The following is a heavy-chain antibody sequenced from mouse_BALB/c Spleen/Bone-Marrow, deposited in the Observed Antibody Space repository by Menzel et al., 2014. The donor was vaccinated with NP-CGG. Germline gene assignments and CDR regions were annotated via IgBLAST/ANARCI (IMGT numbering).Heavy chain of an antibody. CDR3: ARSGKIRNAMDY. Sequence: QVQLQQSGAKLVRPGVPVKISCKGSGYTFTDHAMHWVKRSHAKSLEWIGLISGYYGDAIYNQKFKGKATMTVDKSSSTAYMELARLASEESAIYYCARSGKIRNAMDYWGQGTSVTVSS. V-gene: IGHV1S137*01. CDR2: ISGYYGDA. CDR1: GYTFTDHA. D-gene: IGHD1-1*01. J-gene: IGHJ4*01.